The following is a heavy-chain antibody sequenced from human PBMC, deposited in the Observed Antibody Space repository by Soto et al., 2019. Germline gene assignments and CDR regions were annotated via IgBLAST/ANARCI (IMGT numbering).Heavy chain of an antibody. J-gene: IGHJ6*02. CDR3: ARIIDLPDV. CDR1: GFSLSSNGVG. CDR2: IYWDDDK. V-gene: IGHV2-5*02. D-gene: IGHD3-16*02. Sequence: QITLKESGPTLVKPTQTLMLTCTFSGFSLSSNGVGVAWIRQPPGKALEWLAIIYWDDDKRYSPSLKSRLTITKDTSKNQVVLTLTNLDPVDTATYYCARIIDLPDVWGQGTTVTVSS.